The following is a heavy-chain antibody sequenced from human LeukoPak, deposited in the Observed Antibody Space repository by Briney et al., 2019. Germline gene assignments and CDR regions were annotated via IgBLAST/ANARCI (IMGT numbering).Heavy chain of an antibody. V-gene: IGHV3-66*03. CDR3: ARDRASNQDWVEFDP. CDR2: IRDSGEA. CDR1: GFSVSDYY. D-gene: IGHD3/OR15-3a*01. Sequence: PGGSLRLSCAVSGFSVSDYYMSWVRQAPGKGLERVGLIRDSGEAFYADFARGRFAISRDESENTLYLQMNSLRVEDTAVYFCARDRASNQDWVEFDPWGQGTPVSVSS. J-gene: IGHJ5*02.